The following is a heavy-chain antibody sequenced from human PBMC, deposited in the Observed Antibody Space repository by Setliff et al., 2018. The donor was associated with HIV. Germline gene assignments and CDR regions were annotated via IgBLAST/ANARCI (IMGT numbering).Heavy chain of an antibody. V-gene: IGHV6-1*01. J-gene: IGHJ4*02. CDR2: TYYNSRWNY. Sequence: PSQTLSLTCAISGDFVSSDRAAWNWIRQSPSRGLEWLGKTYYNSRWNYDYAASVESRITITSDTSKNQLSLHLTSVKPEDTAVYYCARDRRPAGINYVYGYLDDWGQGTLVTVSS. CDR3: ARDRRPAGINYVYGYLDD. D-gene: IGHD2-2*02. CDR1: GDFVSSDRAA.